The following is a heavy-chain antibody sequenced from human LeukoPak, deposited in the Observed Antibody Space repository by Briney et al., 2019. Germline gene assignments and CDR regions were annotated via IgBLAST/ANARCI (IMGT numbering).Heavy chain of an antibody. CDR1: GGSFSGYY. D-gene: IGHD2-2*01. J-gene: IGHJ4*02. V-gene: IGHV4-34*01. CDR3: ARGPDIVVVPAAEAAGGLDY. CDR2: INHSGST. Sequence: SETLSLTCAVYGGSFSGYYWSWIRQPPGKGLEWIGEINHSGSTNYNPSLKSRVTISVDTSKNQFSLKLSSVTAADTAVYYCARGPDIVVVPAAEAAGGLDYWGQGTLVTVSS.